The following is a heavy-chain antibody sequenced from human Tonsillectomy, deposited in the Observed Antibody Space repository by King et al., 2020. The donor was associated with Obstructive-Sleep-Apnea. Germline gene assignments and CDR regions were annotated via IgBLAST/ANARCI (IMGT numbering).Heavy chain of an antibody. CDR3: ARGSGAAAVKWFDP. CDR2: INHSGST. D-gene: IGHD6-13*01. CDR1: GGSFNEYY. J-gene: IGHJ5*02. V-gene: IGHV4-34*01. Sequence: VQLQQWGAGLLKPSETLSLTCAVFGGSFNEYYWSWIRQPPGKGLECIGEINHSGSTNYNPSLKSRVNISVDTSKNQFSLKLNSVTAADTAVYYCARGSGAAAVKWFDPWGQGTLVTVSS.